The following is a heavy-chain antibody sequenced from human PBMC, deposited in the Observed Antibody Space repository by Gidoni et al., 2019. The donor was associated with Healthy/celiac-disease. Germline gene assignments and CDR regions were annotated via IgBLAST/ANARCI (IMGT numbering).Heavy chain of an antibody. D-gene: IGHD3-22*01. CDR2: IYYSGST. CDR3: ARHARGYYDINWYFDL. CDR1: GGSISSSSYY. V-gene: IGHV4-39*01. J-gene: IGHJ2*01. Sequence: QLQLQESGPGLVKPSETLSLTCTVSGGSISSSSYYWGWIRQPPGKGLEWIGSIYYSGSTYYNPSLKSRVTISVDTSKNQFSLKLSSVTAADTAVYYCARHARGYYDINWYFDLWGRGTLVTVSS.